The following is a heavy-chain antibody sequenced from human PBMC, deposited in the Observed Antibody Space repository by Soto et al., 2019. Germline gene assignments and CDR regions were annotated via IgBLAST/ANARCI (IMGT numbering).Heavy chain of an antibody. CDR3: ATLPPRIVVVVLPIPS. V-gene: IGHV4-4*02. J-gene: IGHJ4*02. CDR1: GGSISSTNW. D-gene: IGHD2-15*01. CDR2: VYHTGST. Sequence: QVQLQQSGPRLARPSGTLSLTCVVSGGSISSTNWWTWVRQTPGKGLEWIGEVYHTGSTKYNPSLRTRVTISLDKSNNQSSLNLKSVTAADTAVYYCATLPPRIVVVVLPIPSWGQGTLVTVSS.